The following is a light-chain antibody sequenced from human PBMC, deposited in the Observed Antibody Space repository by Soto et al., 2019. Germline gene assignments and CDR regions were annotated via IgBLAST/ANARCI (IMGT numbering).Light chain of an antibody. J-gene: IGKJ2*01. CDR2: GAS. Sequence: EIVMTQSPATLSVSPGERATLSCRASQSVSSNLAWYQQKPGQAPRLLIYGASTRATGIPARFSGSGSGTELTITISSLKSEDCEVYDGQQYYSYPYTFGQGTKVDNK. CDR1: QSVSSN. V-gene: IGKV3-15*01. CDR3: QQYYSYPYT.